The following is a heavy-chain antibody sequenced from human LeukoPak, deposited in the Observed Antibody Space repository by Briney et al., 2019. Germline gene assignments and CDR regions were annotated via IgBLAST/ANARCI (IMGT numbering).Heavy chain of an antibody. CDR2: IYPGDSDT. Sequence: GESLKISCKGSGYSFTSYWIGWVRQMPGKGLEWMGIIYPGDSDTRYSPSFQGQVTISADKSISTASLQWSSLKASDTAMYYCARAGRQWELLHYFDYWGQGTLVTVSS. J-gene: IGHJ4*02. CDR3: ARAGRQWELLHYFDY. D-gene: IGHD1-26*01. CDR1: GYSFTSYW. V-gene: IGHV5-51*01.